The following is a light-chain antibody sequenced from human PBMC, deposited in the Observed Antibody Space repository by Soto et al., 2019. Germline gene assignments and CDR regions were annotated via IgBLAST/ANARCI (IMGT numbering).Light chain of an antibody. Sequence: QSVLTQPPSVSAAPGQKVTISCSGSSSNIGGNSVSWYQQLPGTAPKLLIYDDNKRPSGIPDRFSGSKSGTSATLGITGFQTGDEADYYCAAWDGSLKEYVSGTGTKVTV. CDR3: AAWDGSLKEYV. V-gene: IGLV1-51*01. CDR2: DDN. J-gene: IGLJ1*01. CDR1: SSNIGGNS.